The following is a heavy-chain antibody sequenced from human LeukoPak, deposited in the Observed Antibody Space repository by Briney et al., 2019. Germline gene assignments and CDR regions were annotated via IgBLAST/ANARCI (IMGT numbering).Heavy chain of an antibody. CDR2: IYHSGST. V-gene: IGHV4-30-2*01. Sequence: PSETLSLTCTVSGGSISSGGYYWSWLRQPPGKGLEWIGYIYHSGSTYYNPSLKSRVTISVDRSKNQFSLKLSSVTAADTAVYYCARLEAQGHFDYWGQGTLVTVSS. J-gene: IGHJ4*02. CDR3: ARLEAQGHFDY. CDR1: GGSISSGGYY. D-gene: IGHD3-3*01.